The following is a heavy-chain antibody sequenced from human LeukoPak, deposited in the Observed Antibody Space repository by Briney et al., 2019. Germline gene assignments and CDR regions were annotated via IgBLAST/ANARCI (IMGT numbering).Heavy chain of an antibody. V-gene: IGHV1-69*06. CDR2: VAPISGTP. CDR3: AREGEYYAESGNLIDAADV. D-gene: IGHD3-10*01. J-gene: IGHJ3*01. Sequence: SVKVSCKASGGTFTHFVISWLRQATGQGLDWMGGVAPISGTPVYAQKFQYRVNITADTSTNTAYMEMSSLTSEDTAMYYCAREGEYYAESGNLIDAADVWGQGTMVIVSA. CDR1: GGTFTHFV.